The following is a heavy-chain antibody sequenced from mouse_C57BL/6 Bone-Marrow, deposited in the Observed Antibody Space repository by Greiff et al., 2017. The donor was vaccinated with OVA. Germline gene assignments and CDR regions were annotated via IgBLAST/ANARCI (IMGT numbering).Heavy chain of an antibody. CDR1: GYTFTTYP. D-gene: IGHD2-2*01. Sequence: VQLQQPGAELVKPGASVKMSCKASGYTFTTYPIEWMKQNHGQSLEWIGNFHPYNDDTKYNEKFKGKATLTVEKSSSPVYLELSRLTSDDSAVYYCARGGYYGYPWFAYWGQGTLVTVSA. V-gene: IGHV1-47*01. CDR2: FHPYNDDT. J-gene: IGHJ3*01. CDR3: ARGGYYGYPWFAY.